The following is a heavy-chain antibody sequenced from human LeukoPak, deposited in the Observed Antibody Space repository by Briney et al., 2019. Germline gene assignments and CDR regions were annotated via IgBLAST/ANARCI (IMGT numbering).Heavy chain of an antibody. CDR3: ARDAYTTTSNWLDP. Sequence: QPGGSLRLSCEASGFTLNKYWMHWVRQAPGKGLVWVSRITGDGSDIAYADSVKGRFTVSRDDAKNTLFLQMTSLRVEDTAIYYCARDAYTTTSNWLDPWGRGTLVTVSS. D-gene: IGHD4-17*01. J-gene: IGHJ5*02. CDR2: ITGDGSDI. CDR1: GFTLNKYW. V-gene: IGHV3-74*01.